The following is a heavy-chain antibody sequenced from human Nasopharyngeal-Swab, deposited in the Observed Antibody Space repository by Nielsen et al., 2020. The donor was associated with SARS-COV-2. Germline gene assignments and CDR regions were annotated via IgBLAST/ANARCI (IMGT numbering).Heavy chain of an antibody. J-gene: IGHJ6*02. CDR1: GFSFSTYW. V-gene: IGHV3-53*01. D-gene: IGHD6-19*01. Sequence: GGSLKISCAASGFSFSTYWMDWVRQAPGKGLEWVSVIYSGGSTYYADSVKGRFTISRDNSKNTLYLQMNSLRAEDTAVYYCARDLYRQQWPLYNYYGMDVWGQGTTVTVSS. CDR3: ARDLYRQQWPLYNYYGMDV. CDR2: IYSGGST.